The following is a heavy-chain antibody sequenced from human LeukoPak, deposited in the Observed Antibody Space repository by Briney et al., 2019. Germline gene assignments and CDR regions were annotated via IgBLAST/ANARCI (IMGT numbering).Heavy chain of an antibody. J-gene: IGHJ4*02. Sequence: GRSLRLSCAASGFTFNSYAMHWVRQAPGKGLEWVAVISSDGSNNYYSDSVKGRFTIFRDNSKNTLYLQVNSLRAEDTAVYYCARDRYRSGWYGDFDCWGQGTLVTVSS. CDR3: ARDRYRSGWYGDFDC. V-gene: IGHV3-30-3*01. CDR2: ISSDGSNN. CDR1: GFTFNSYA. D-gene: IGHD6-19*01.